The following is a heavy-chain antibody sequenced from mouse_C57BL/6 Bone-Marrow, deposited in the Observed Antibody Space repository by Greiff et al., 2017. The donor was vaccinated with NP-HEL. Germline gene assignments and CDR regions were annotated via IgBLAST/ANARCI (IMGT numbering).Heavy chain of an antibody. CDR2: INYDGSST. V-gene: IGHV5-16*01. Sequence: EVKLMESEGGLVQPGSSMKLSCTASGFTFSDSYMAWVRQVPEKGLEWVANINYDGSSTYYLDSLKSRFIISRDNAKNILYLQMSSLKSEDTATYYCARSRRSYFDYWGQGTTLTVSS. J-gene: IGHJ2*01. D-gene: IGHD1-1*01. CDR1: GFTFSDSY. CDR3: ARSRRSYFDY.